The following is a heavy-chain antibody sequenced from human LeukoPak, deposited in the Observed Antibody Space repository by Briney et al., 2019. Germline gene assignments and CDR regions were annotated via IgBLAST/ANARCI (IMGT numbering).Heavy chain of an antibody. CDR3: ARGGGLIVVVPAAQNWFDP. Sequence: ASVKVSCKASGCTFTGYYMHWVRQAPGQGLEWMGRINPNSGGTNYAQKFQGRVTMTRDTSISTAYMELSRLRSDDTAVYYCARGGGLIVVVPAAQNWFDPWGQGTLVTVSS. J-gene: IGHJ5*02. D-gene: IGHD2-2*01. V-gene: IGHV1-2*06. CDR2: INPNSGGT. CDR1: GCTFTGYY.